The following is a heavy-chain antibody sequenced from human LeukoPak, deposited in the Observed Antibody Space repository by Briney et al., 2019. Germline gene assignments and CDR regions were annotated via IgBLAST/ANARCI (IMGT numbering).Heavy chain of an antibody. CDR2: ITGSGGST. V-gene: IGHV3-23*01. Sequence: PSETLSLTCAVYGGSFSGYYWSWVRQPPGKGLEWVSGITGSGGSTYYADSVKGRFTISRDNSKNTLYLQMHSLTAEDTAVYYRAKAESRRGYNYACFDYWGQGALVAVSS. J-gene: IGHJ4*02. CDR1: GGSFSGYY. D-gene: IGHD5-18*01. CDR3: AKAESRRGYNYACFDY.